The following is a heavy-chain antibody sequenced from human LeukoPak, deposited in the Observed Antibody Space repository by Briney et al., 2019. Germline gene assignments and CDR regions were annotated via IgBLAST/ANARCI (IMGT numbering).Heavy chain of an antibody. CDR1: GGSFSGYY. J-gene: IGHJ4*02. CDR2: INHSGST. D-gene: IGHD5-18*01. Sequence: SETLSLTCAVYGGSFSGYYWSWIRQPPGKGLEWIGEINHSGSTNYNPSLKSRVTISVDTSKNQFSLKLSSVTAADTAVYYCAIMRGYSYGHYDYWGQGTLVTVSS. CDR3: AIMRGYSYGHYDY. V-gene: IGHV4-34*01.